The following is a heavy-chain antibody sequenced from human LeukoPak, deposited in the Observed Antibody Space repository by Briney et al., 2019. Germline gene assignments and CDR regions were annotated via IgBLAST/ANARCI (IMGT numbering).Heavy chain of an antibody. J-gene: IGHJ5*02. CDR2: IGWNSVNI. Sequence: QAGGSLRLSCVASGLSFDDYAVHWVRQVPGKGLEWVSGIGWNSVNIGYVDSVKGRFTISRDNAKNSLFLQMDSLRVEDTALYFCAKGLSLEGGSTWKYNWFDAWGQGTVVIVSS. CDR1: GLSFDDYA. D-gene: IGHD6-13*01. V-gene: IGHV3-9*01. CDR3: AKGLSLEGGSTWKYNWFDA.